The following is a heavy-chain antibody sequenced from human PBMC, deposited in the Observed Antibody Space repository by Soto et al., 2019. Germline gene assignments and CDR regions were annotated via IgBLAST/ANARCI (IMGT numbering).Heavy chain of an antibody. CDR1: GFTFGDYA. D-gene: IGHD2-8*01. CDR3: SRDCPCGLGDCTNGASFPNDF. Sequence: PGGSLRLSCTTSGFTFGDYAMSWFRQTPGKGLEWVGFVRTYAYGETTEYAASVKGRVTVGRDNSRSTAYLHMSSLKTEDTGVYFCSRDCPCGLGDCTNGASFPNDFWGPGTLVNVSS. CDR2: VRTYAYGETT. V-gene: IGHV3-49*03. J-gene: IGHJ4*02.